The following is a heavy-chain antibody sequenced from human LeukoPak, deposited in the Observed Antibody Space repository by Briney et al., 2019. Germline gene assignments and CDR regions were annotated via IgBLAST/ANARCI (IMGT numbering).Heavy chain of an antibody. CDR2: INPNSGGT. CDR3: ARIHDYGDDTIDY. Sequence: ASVKASCKASGYTFTGYYMHWVRQAPGQGLEWMGWINPNSGGTNYAQKFQGRVTMTRDTSISTAYMELSRLRSDDTAVYYCARIHDYGDDTIDYWGQGTLVTISS. V-gene: IGHV1-2*02. D-gene: IGHD4-17*01. J-gene: IGHJ4*02. CDR1: GYTFTGYY.